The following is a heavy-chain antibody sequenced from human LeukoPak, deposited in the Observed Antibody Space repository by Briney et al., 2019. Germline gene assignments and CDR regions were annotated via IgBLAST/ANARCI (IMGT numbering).Heavy chain of an antibody. D-gene: IGHD3-10*01. J-gene: IGHJ5*02. CDR2: IYYSGST. V-gene: IGHV4-61*01. CDR1: GGSVSSGSYY. CDR3: ARTRITMVRGVIDWFDP. Sequence: SETLSLTCTVSGGSVSSGSYYWSWIRQPPGKGLEWIGYIYYSGSTNYNPSLKSRVTISVDTSKNQFSLKLSSVTAADTAVYYCARTRITMVRGVIDWFDPWGQGTLVTVSS.